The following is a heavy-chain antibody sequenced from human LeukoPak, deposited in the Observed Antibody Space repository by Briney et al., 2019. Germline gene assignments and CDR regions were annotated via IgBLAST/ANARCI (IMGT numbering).Heavy chain of an antibody. CDR1: GRSFSGYY. CDR3: ARSSSGSFWGVGSGGFFDY. V-gene: IGHV4-59*10. J-gene: IGHJ4*02. CDR2: IYTSGST. D-gene: IGHD1-26*01. Sequence: SETLSLTCAVYGRSFSGYYWSWIRQPAGKGLEWIGRIYTSGSTNYNPSLKSRVTISVDTSKNQFSLKLSSVTAADTAVYYCARSSSGSFWGVGSGGFFDYWGQGTLVTVSS.